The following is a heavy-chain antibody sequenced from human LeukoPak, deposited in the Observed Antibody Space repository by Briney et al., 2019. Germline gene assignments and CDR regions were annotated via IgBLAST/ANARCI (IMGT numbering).Heavy chain of an antibody. CDR2: TYHRSKWYT. V-gene: IGHV6-1*01. CDR3: ARGRSWPLDY. J-gene: IGHJ4*02. D-gene: IGHD6-13*01. CDR1: GDTVSSNSAA. Sequence: SQTLSLTCAISGDTVSSNSAAWNWIRQSPSRGLEWLGRTYHRSKWYTDYAESVKSRITINPDTSKNQFSLQLNSVTPEDSAVYYCARGRSWPLDYWGQGTLVTVSS.